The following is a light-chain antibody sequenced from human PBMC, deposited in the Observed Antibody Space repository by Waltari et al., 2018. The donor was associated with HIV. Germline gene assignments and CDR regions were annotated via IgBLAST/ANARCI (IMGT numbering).Light chain of an antibody. CDR2: GAA. Sequence: DIVMTQSPAILSVSPGERVPLSCRASQGVGSNLSWYQQKVGQSPRLLIYGAATRAAEIPVRFSGSGSWTDFTLTIDSLQSEDFATYYCQQYNIRPRGNTFGQGTKLQIK. V-gene: IGKV3-15*01. CDR1: QGVGSN. J-gene: IGKJ2*01. CDR3: QQYNIRPRGNT.